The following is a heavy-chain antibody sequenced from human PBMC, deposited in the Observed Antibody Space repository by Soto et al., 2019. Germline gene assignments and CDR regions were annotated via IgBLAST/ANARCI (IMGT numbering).Heavy chain of an antibody. V-gene: IGHV3-23*01. CDR1: GFTFSSYA. J-gene: IGHJ3*02. Sequence: EVQLLESGGGLVQPGGSLRLSCAASGFTFSSYAMSWVRQAPGKGLEWVSAISGSGASTYYADSVKGRFTISRDNSEITLYVQMNSLRAEDTALYYCAQDARSNLNTGHYNDAFDIWGQGTMVTVSS. D-gene: IGHD1-1*01. CDR2: ISGSGAST. CDR3: AQDARSNLNTGHYNDAFDI.